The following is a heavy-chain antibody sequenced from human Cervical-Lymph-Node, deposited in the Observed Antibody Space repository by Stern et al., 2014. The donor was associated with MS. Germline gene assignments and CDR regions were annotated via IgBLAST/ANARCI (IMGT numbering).Heavy chain of an antibody. J-gene: IGHJ4*02. CDR3: SRAAGQWLAGVEFDY. CDR2: IFHTGDT. CDR1: GVSISTYS. D-gene: IGHD6-19*01. Sequence: QMQLVESGPGLVKPSETLSLTCTVSGVSISTYSWSWIRQPPGKGLEWIGYIFHTGDTKYKPSLKSRVTISVDTSKNEFSLRLTSVTAADTAVYYCSRAAGQWLAGVEFDYWGQGSLVTVSS. V-gene: IGHV4-59*01.